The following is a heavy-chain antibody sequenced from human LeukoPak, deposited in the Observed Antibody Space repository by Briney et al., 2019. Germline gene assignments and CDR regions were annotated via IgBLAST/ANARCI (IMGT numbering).Heavy chain of an antibody. CDR2: IYYSGST. Sequence: SETLSLTCTVSGGSISSSSYYWGWIRQPPGKGLEWIGSIYYSGSTYYNPSLKSRVTISVDTSKNQFSLKLSSVTAADTAVCYCAKVGNWKYGHHDYWGQGTLVTVSS. J-gene: IGHJ4*02. CDR3: AKVGNWKYGHHDY. D-gene: IGHD1-7*01. CDR1: GGSISSSSYY. V-gene: IGHV4-39*07.